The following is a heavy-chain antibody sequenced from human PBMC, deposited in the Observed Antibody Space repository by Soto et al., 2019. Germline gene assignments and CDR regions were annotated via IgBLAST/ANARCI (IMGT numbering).Heavy chain of an antibody. CDR3: ARDKMTGLFDY. Sequence: QVQLQQWGAGLLKPSETLSLTCAVYDGSFSGYSWTWIRQPPGTGLEWIGEINHRGSTNYNPSLKSRVTISVDTSKNQFSLKLTSVTAAHTAVYYCARDKMTGLFDYWGQGTLVTVSS. CDR1: DGSFSGYS. D-gene: IGHD3-9*01. J-gene: IGHJ4*02. CDR2: INHRGST. V-gene: IGHV4-34*01.